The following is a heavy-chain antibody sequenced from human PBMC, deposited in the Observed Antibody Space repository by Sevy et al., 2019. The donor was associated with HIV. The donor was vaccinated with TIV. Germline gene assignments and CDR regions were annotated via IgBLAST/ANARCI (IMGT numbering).Heavy chain of an antibody. Sequence: GGSLRLSCAAPGFTFSSYSMNWVRQAPGKGLEWVSYISSSSSTIYYADSVKGRFTISRDNAKNSLYLQMNSLRDEDTAVYYCARQYSSGWLYYYGMDVWGQGTTVTVSS. CDR2: ISSSSSTI. CDR3: ARQYSSGWLYYYGMDV. CDR1: GFTFSSYS. V-gene: IGHV3-48*02. J-gene: IGHJ6*02. D-gene: IGHD6-19*01.